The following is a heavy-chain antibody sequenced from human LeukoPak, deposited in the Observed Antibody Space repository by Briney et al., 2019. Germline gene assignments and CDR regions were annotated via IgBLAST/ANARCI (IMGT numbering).Heavy chain of an antibody. Sequence: GGSLRLSCVVSGFTLSNYGMHWVRQAPGKGLEWVTVISSDGTNKYYADSVEGRFTITRDIFENTVYLQMNSLRADDTAVYYCARDNNYDSSVSPIGAFDIWGQGTMVTVSS. V-gene: IGHV3-30*03. J-gene: IGHJ3*02. D-gene: IGHD3-22*01. CDR3: ARDNNYDSSVSPIGAFDI. CDR1: GFTLSNYG. CDR2: ISSDGTNK.